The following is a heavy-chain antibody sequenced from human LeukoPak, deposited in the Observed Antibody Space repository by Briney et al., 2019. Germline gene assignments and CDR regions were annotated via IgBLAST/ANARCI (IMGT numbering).Heavy chain of an antibody. V-gene: IGHV3-33*01. CDR1: GFTFSSYG. J-gene: IGHJ4*02. D-gene: IGHD1-7*01. CDR3: ARDKELRQYYFDY. Sequence: GGSLRLSCAASGFTFSSYGMHWVRQAPGKGLEWVAVIWYDGSNKYYADSVKGRFTISRDNSKNTLYLQMNSLRAEDTAVYYCARDKELRQYYFDYWGQGTLVTVSS. CDR2: IWYDGSNK.